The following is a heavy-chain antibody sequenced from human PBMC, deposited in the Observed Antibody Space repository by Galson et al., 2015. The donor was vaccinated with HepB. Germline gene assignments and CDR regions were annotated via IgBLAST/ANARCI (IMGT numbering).Heavy chain of an antibody. CDR2: ISGSGGST. CDR1: GFTFSSYA. V-gene: IGHV3-23*01. Sequence: SLRLSCAASGFTFSSYAMSWVRQAPGKGLEWVSAISGSGGSTYYADSVEGRFTISRDNSKNTLYLQMNSLRAEDTAVYYCAKDSVRHDFWNGYYTAGNYYMYVWGKATTVSVS. J-gene: IGHJ6*03. D-gene: IGHD3-3*01. CDR3: AKDSVRHDFWNGYYTAGNYYMYV.